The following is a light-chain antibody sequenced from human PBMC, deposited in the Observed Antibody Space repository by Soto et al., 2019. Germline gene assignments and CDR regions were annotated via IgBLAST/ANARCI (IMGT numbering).Light chain of an antibody. Sequence: EIVLTQSPGTLSLSPGERATLSCRASQSVSSSYLAWYQQKPDQAPRLLIYGAASRATGIPDRFSGSGSGTDFTLTISRLEPEDFAGYYCQQYSSSLFTFGPGTKVDIK. V-gene: IGKV3-20*01. J-gene: IGKJ3*01. CDR2: GAA. CDR3: QQYSSSLFT. CDR1: QSVSSSY.